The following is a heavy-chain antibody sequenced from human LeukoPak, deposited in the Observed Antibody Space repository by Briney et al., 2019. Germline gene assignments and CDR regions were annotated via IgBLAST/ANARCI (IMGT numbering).Heavy chain of an antibody. CDR1: GFIFSSYG. J-gene: IGHJ3*02. CDR3: AKVSRNMVKDAFDI. CDR2: IRFDGSRK. D-gene: IGHD4/OR15-4a*01. V-gene: IGHV3-30*02. Sequence: GGSLRLSCAASGFIFSSYGMHWVRQAPDKGLEWVAFIRFDGSRKYYADSVKGRFTISRDNSKNTLYLQMNSLRAEDTAMYYCAKVSRNMVKDAFDIWGEGTMVSVSS.